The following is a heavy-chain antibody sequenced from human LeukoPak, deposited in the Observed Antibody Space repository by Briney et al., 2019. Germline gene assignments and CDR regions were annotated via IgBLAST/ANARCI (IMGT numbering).Heavy chain of an antibody. Sequence: GGSLRLSCAASGFTFSSYAMSWVRQAPGKGLEWVSAISGNGGSTYYADSVKGRFTISRDNSKNTLYLQMNSLRGEDTAVYYCARDLDYGPGRSLGAFDIWGQGTMVSVSS. CDR2: ISGNGGST. D-gene: IGHD3-10*01. CDR3: ARDLDYGPGRSLGAFDI. CDR1: GFTFSSYA. V-gene: IGHV3-23*01. J-gene: IGHJ3*02.